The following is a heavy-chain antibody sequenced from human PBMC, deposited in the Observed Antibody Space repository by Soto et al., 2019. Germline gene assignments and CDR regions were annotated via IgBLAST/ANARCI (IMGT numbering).Heavy chain of an antibody. J-gene: IGHJ4*02. CDR2: IWYDGRNK. Sequence: QVQLVESGGGVVQPGRSLRLSCAASGFTFSSYGMHWFLQAPGKGLEWVAVIWYDGRNKYYADSVKGRFTISRDNSKNTLYLQMNSLRAEDTAVYYCARDVNVEMATIYFDYWGQGTLVTVS. CDR1: GFTFSSYG. V-gene: IGHV3-33*01. CDR3: ARDVNVEMATIYFDY. D-gene: IGHD5-12*01.